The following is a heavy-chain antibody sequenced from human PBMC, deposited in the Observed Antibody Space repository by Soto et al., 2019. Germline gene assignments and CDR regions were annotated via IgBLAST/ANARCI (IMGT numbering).Heavy chain of an antibody. Sequence: QVQLQESGPGLVKPSDTLSLTCTASGGSISGYYWSWIRQPPGKGLEYIGYIYYRGSTNYNPSLKSRVTMSVDTSRNQFALKVNSVTAADTAVYYCARQQLLPFYYALDVWGQGTTVTVSS. CDR3: ARQQLLPFYYALDV. D-gene: IGHD6-13*01. CDR1: GGSISGYY. CDR2: IYYRGST. J-gene: IGHJ6*02. V-gene: IGHV4-59*07.